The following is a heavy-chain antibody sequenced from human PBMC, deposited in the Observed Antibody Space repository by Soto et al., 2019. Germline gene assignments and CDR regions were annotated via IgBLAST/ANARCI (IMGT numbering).Heavy chain of an antibody. CDR1: GFTFSTYA. J-gene: IGHJ4*02. CDR2: IWYDGSNK. CDR3: ARTYSSGWIDY. V-gene: IGHV3-33*01. D-gene: IGHD6-19*01. Sequence: GGSLRLSCAASGFTFSTYAMYWVRQAPGTGLEWVAVIWYDGSNKYYEDSGKGRFTSSRDNSKNTLYLQMNSLRAEDTAVYYCARTYSSGWIDYWGQGTLVTVSS.